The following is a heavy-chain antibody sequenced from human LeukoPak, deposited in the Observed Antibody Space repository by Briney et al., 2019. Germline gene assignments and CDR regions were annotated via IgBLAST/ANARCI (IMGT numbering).Heavy chain of an antibody. Sequence: SETLSLTCAVSGYSISSGYYWGWIRQPPGKGLEWIGSIYHSGSTYYNPSLKSRVTISVDTSKNQLSLKLSSVTAADTAVYYCARPGGYCSSTSCYKDDAFDIWGQGTMVTVSS. V-gene: IGHV4-38-2*01. CDR3: ARPGGYCSSTSCYKDDAFDI. CDR1: GYSISSGYY. J-gene: IGHJ3*02. D-gene: IGHD2-2*02. CDR2: IYHSGST.